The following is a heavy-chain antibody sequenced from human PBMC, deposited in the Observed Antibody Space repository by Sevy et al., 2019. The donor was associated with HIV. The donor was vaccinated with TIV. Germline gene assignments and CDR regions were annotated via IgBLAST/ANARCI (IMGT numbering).Heavy chain of an antibody. CDR3: ARKYYYDSSGYYFDY. Sequence: ASVKVSCKASGYTFTSYGISWVRQAPGQGLEWMGWISAYNGNTNYAQKLQGRVTMTTDTSTSTAYMELGSLRSDDTAVYYCARKYYYDSSGYYFDYWGQGTLVTVSS. J-gene: IGHJ4*02. CDR1: GYTFTSYG. V-gene: IGHV1-18*01. D-gene: IGHD3-22*01. CDR2: ISAYNGNT.